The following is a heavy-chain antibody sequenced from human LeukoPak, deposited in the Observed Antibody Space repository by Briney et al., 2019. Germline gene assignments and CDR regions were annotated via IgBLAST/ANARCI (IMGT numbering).Heavy chain of an antibody. CDR2: ISAYDGNT. CDR1: GYTFTSYG. D-gene: IGHD1-1*01. V-gene: IGHV1-18*01. CDR3: ARDIATVQHQD. Sequence: ASVRVSCKTSGYTFTSYGISWVRQAPGQGLEWMGWISAYDGNTNYVQKFRGRVAITPDTSTSTLYMDLRSLRSDDTAVYYCARDIATVQHQDWGQGTLVTVSS. J-gene: IGHJ4*02.